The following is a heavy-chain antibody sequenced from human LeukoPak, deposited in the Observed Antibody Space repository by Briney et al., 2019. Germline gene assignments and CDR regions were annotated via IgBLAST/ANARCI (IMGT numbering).Heavy chain of an antibody. CDR2: INSDGGSP. D-gene: IGHD6-19*01. V-gene: IGHV3-74*01. J-gene: IGHJ4*02. CDR1: GFTFSTYD. CDR3: TRAVAGTYFDQ. Sequence: PGGSLRLSCAASGFTFSTYDMHWVRQAPGKGLVWVSRINSDGGSPSYADSVKGRFTISRDNAKNTLYLQMNSLRAEDTAMYYCTRAVAGTYFDQWGQGTLVTVSS.